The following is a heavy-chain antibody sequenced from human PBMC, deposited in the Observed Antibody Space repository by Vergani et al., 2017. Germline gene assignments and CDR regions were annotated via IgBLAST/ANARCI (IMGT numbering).Heavy chain of an antibody. J-gene: IGHJ4*02. CDR1: GFTFSSYG. Sequence: VQLVESGGGVVQPGRSLRLSCAASGFTFSSYGMHWVRQAPGKGLEWVGRIKSKTDGGTTDYAAPVKGRFTISRDDSKNTLYLQMNSLKTEDTAVYYCTTAVPYYYGSGSPIDYWGQGTLVTVSS. V-gene: IGHV3-15*01. D-gene: IGHD3-10*01. CDR2: IKSKTDGGTT. CDR3: TTAVPYYYGSGSPIDY.